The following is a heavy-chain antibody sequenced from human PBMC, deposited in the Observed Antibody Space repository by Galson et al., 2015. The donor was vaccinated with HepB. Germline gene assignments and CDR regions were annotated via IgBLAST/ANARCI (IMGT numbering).Heavy chain of an antibody. J-gene: IGHJ6*02. V-gene: IGHV3-30*04. CDR3: ASNYGSGSYYKLYYYYYGMDV. Sequence: SLRLSCAASGFTFSSYAMHWVRQAPGKGLEWVAVISYDGSNKYYADSVKGRFTISRDNSKNTLYLQMNSLRAEDTAVYYCASNYGSGSYYKLYYYYYGMDVWGQGTTVTVSS. CDR1: GFTFSSYA. CDR2: ISYDGSNK. D-gene: IGHD3-10*01.